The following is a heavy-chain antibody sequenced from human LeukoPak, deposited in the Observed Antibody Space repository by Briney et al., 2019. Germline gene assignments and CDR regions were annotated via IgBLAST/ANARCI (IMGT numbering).Heavy chain of an antibody. CDR2: IYPGDSDT. CDR3: ARGYRSGWYPWDY. V-gene: IGHV5-51*01. CDR1: GYSFTNYW. D-gene: IGHD6-13*01. J-gene: IGHJ4*02. Sequence: GESLKISCKGSGYSFTNYWIGWVRQLPGKGLEWMGIIYPGDSDTRYSPSFQGQVTISADKSISTAYLQWSSLKASDSAMYYCARGYRSGWYPWDYWGQGTLVTVSS.